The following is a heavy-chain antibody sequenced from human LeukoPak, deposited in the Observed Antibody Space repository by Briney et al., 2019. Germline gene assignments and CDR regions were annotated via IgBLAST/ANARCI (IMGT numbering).Heavy chain of an antibody. V-gene: IGHV1-46*01. J-gene: IGHJ4*02. CDR3: AREYEVDGSYYTYYFDY. Sequence: ASVKVSCKASGYTFTSYWMHWVRQAPGQGLEWMGLINPTGGGTSYAQKFQGRVTMTRDTSTSTVYMELGSLRSEDTAVYYCAREYEVDGSYYTYYFDYWGQGTLVTVSS. CDR1: GYTFTSYW. CDR2: INPTGGGT. D-gene: IGHD1-26*01.